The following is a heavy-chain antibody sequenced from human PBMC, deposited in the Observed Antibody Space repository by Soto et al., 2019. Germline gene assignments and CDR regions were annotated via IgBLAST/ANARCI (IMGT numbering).Heavy chain of an antibody. Sequence: RSQTLSLTCAITGDSVSSNSAGWSWVRQSPSRGLEWLGRTYYRSKWYYEYAVSVRGRITINPDTSKNQYSLQLNSVTPEDTAVYFCARGEQYSGRIFDYWGQGXLVTVYS. D-gene: IGHD1-26*01. V-gene: IGHV6-1*01. CDR1: GDSVSSNSAG. J-gene: IGHJ4*01. CDR2: TYYRSKWYY. CDR3: ARGEQYSGRIFDY.